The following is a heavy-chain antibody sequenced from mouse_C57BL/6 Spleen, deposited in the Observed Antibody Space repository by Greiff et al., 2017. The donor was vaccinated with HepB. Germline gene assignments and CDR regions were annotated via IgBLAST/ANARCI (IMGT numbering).Heavy chain of an antibody. CDR3: ARSYDGHYAGAMDY. V-gene: IGHV1-61*01. J-gene: IGHJ4*01. D-gene: IGHD2-3*01. Sequence: QVQLQQPGAELVRPGSSVKLSCKASGYTFTSYWMDWVKQRPGQGLEWIGNIYPSDSETHYNQKFKDKATLTVDKSSSTAYMQLSSLTSEDSAVYYWARSYDGHYAGAMDYWGQGTSVTVSS. CDR2: IYPSDSET. CDR1: GYTFTSYW.